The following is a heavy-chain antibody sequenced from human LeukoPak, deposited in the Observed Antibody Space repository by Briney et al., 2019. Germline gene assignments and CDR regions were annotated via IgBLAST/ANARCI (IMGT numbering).Heavy chain of an antibody. CDR3: ARGSGSYLRYLDY. D-gene: IGHD1-26*01. J-gene: IGHJ4*02. CDR1: GFTFGDYY. V-gene: IGHV3-11*01. CDR2: ISSSGSSI. Sequence: GGSLRLSCAASGFTFGDYYMSWIRQAPGKGLEWVSYISSSGSSIYYADSVKGRFTISRDNAKKSLFLQMNSLRAEDTAVYFCARGSGSYLRYLDYGDRGTLVTVS.